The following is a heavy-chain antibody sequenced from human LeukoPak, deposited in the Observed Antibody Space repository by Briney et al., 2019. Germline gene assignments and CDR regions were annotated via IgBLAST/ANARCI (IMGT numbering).Heavy chain of an antibody. Sequence: PSETLSLTCTVHGGSFRAYFWSWIRQAPGKGLEWIGEVNHSGDTNYNPSLKNRVTISSDTSKNQFSLKLSSVTAADTAVYYCARESPGEPFDYWGQGTLVTVSS. CDR2: VNHSGDT. J-gene: IGHJ4*02. CDR3: ARESPGEPFDY. V-gene: IGHV4-34*01. CDR1: GGSFRAYF. D-gene: IGHD3-16*01.